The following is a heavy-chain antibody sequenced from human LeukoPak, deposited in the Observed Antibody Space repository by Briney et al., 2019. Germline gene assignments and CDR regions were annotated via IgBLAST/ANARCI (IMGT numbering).Heavy chain of an antibody. Sequence: ASVKVSCKASGYTFPSYYIHWVRQAPGQGLEWMGTINPSGGSTTYAQKFQGRVTMTRDTSTSTVYMELIKLTSEDTAVYYCAREIGSHVFDIWGQGTMVTVSS. J-gene: IGHJ3*02. D-gene: IGHD2-15*01. V-gene: IGHV1-46*01. CDR3: AREIGSHVFDI. CDR2: INPSGGST. CDR1: GYTFPSYY.